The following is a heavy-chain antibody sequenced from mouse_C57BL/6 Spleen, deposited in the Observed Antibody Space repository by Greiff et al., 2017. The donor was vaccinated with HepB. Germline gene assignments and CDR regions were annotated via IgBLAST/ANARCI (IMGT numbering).Heavy chain of an antibody. J-gene: IGHJ1*03. CDR2: INPSNGGT. CDR3: ASPRRNNYKNFFDV. CDR1: GYTFTSYW. D-gene: IGHD5-2*01. Sequence: QVQLQQPGTELVKPGASVKLSCKASGYTFTSYWMHWVKQRPGQGLEWIGNINPSNGGTNYNEKFKSKATLTVVKSSSTAYMQLSSLTSEDSAVYYCASPRRNNYKNFFDVWGTGTTVTVSS. V-gene: IGHV1-53*01.